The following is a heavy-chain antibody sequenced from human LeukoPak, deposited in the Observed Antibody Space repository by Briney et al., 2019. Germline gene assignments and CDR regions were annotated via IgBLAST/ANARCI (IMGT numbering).Heavy chain of an antibody. CDR1: GYTFTDCY. CDR3: ARANFLYCSSTTCLFDY. Sequence: GASVKVSCKASGYTFTDCYMHWVRQAPGQGFEWMGWINRNDGDTNYAQKFQGRITMTRDTSISTAHMEVSRLRSDDTAVYYCARANFLYCSSTTCLFDYWGQGTLFTVSS. CDR2: INRNDGDT. J-gene: IGHJ4*02. V-gene: IGHV1-2*02. D-gene: IGHD2-2*01.